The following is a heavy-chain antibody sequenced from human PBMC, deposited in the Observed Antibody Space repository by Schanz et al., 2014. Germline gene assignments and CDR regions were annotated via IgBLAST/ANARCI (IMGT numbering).Heavy chain of an antibody. Sequence: EGQLAESGGGLVQPGGSLRLSCAVSGFTVSSNHMSWVRQAPGKGLEWVSGISGSGGSTYYADSVKGRFTISRDNSKTTLSLQMNSLRAEDTAVYYCAREQIMAAAGLVDYWGHGTLXTVSS. D-gene: IGHD6-13*01. J-gene: IGHJ4*01. CDR1: GFTVSSNH. CDR2: ISGSGGST. CDR3: AREQIMAAAGLVDY. V-gene: IGHV3-23*04.